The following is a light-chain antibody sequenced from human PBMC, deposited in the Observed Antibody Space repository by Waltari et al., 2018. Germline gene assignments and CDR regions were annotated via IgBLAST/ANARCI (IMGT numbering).Light chain of an antibody. V-gene: IGKV3-20*01. CDR1: QSVSSSY. J-gene: IGKJ1*01. Sequence: IVLTQSPGTLSLSPGERATLSCRASQSVSSSYLAYGASSRATGIPDRFSGSGSGTDFTLTISRLEPEDFAVYYCQQYGSSGTFGQGTKVEIK. CDR2: GAS. CDR3: QQYGSSGT.